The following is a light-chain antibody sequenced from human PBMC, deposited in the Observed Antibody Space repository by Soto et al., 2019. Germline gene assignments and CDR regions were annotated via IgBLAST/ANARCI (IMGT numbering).Light chain of an antibody. CDR1: QSVSGW. J-gene: IGKJ5*01. V-gene: IGKV1-5*01. CDR2: AAS. CDR3: QQYYSYPRA. Sequence: DIQMTQSPSTLSASVGDTVTVTCRASQSVSGWLAWYQQKPGKAPKLLIYAASTLQSGVPSRFSGSGSGTDFTLTISCLQSEDFATYYCQQYYSYPRAFCQGTRLEI.